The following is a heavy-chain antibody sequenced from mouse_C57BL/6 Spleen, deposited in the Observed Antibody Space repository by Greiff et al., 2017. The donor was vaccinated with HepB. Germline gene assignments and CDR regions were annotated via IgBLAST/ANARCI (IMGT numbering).Heavy chain of an antibody. CDR3: ARERGGSSYGFAY. CDR2: IHPNSGST. Sequence: QVQLQQSGAELVKPGASVKLSCKASGYTFTSYWMHWVKQRPGQGLEWIGMIHPNSGSTNYNEKFKSKATLTVDKSSSTAYMQLSSLTSEDSAVYYCARERGGSSYGFAYWGQGTLVTVSA. V-gene: IGHV1-64*01. J-gene: IGHJ3*01. CDR1: GYTFTSYW. D-gene: IGHD1-1*01.